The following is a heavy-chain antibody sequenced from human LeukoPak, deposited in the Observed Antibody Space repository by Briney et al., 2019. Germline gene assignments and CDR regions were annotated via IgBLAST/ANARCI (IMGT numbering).Heavy chain of an antibody. CDR2: IHVRGST. Sequence: SETLSLTCTVSDGSISSDYWSWIRQPPGKGLEWIGYIHVRGSTNYNPSLKSRVTISVDTSKNQFSLKLSSVTAADTAVYYCARELTGDPESAFDIWGQGTMVTVSS. CDR3: ARELTGDPESAFDI. CDR1: DGSISSDY. J-gene: IGHJ3*02. V-gene: IGHV4-59*12. D-gene: IGHD7-27*01.